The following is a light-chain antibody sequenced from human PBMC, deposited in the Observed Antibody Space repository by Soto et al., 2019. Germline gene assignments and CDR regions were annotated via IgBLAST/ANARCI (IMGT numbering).Light chain of an antibody. V-gene: IGKV3-15*01. CDR2: ATS. CDR3: QQYDNWPPP. CDR1: QRVRNN. J-gene: IGKJ5*01. Sequence: EIVMTQSPATLSVSPGERATLSCRASQRVRNNLAWYQQRPGRSPRLLIYATSTRATGIPARFSGSGSGTEFTLTISSLQSEDFAVYYCQQYDNWPPPVGQGTRLEIK.